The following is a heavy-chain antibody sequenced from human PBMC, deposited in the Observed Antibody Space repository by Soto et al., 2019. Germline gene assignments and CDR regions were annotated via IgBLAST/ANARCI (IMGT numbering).Heavy chain of an antibody. Sequence: QVQLVESGGGVVQPGRSLRLSCAASGFTFSSYGMHWVRQAPGKGLEWVAVISYDGSNKYYADSVKGRFTIFRDNSKNTLYLQMNSLRAEDTAVYYCAKDGYPMVRGVRGYYYGMDVWGQGTTVTVSS. CDR2: ISYDGSNK. D-gene: IGHD3-10*01. V-gene: IGHV3-30*18. CDR3: AKDGYPMVRGVRGYYYGMDV. CDR1: GFTFSSYG. J-gene: IGHJ6*02.